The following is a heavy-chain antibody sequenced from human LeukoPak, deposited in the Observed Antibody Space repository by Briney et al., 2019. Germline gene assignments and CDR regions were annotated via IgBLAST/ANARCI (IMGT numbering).Heavy chain of an antibody. V-gene: IGHV4-59*01. Sequence: PSETLFLTCTVSGGSISSYYWSWIRQPPGKGLEWIGYIYYSGSTNYNPSLQGRVTISVDTSKNQFSLRLSSVTAADTAVYYCARENSYYDSSGYYFGSGYFDYWGQGTLVTVSS. CDR1: GGSISSYY. J-gene: IGHJ4*02. CDR2: IYYSGST. D-gene: IGHD3-22*01. CDR3: ARENSYYDSSGYYFGSGYFDY.